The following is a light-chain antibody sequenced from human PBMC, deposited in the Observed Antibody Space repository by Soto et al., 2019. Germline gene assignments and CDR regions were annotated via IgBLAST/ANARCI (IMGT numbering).Light chain of an antibody. CDR2: GNS. Sequence: HSVLTQPPSVSGAPGQRVTISCTGSSSNIGAGYDVHWYQQLPGTAPKLLIYGNSNRPSGVPDRFSGSKSGNSASLTITGLQAEDEADYYCQSYDGSLSALFGGGTKLTVL. CDR3: QSYDGSLSAL. V-gene: IGLV1-40*01. J-gene: IGLJ3*02. CDR1: SSNIGAGYD.